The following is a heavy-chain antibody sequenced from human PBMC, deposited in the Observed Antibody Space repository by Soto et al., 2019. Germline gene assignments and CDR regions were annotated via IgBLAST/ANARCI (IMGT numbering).Heavy chain of an antibody. J-gene: IGHJ6*02. D-gene: IGHD5-18*01. CDR2: IKQDGSEK. CDR1: GFTFSSYA. V-gene: IGHV3-7*01. Sequence: GGSLRLSCAASGFTFSSYAMSWVRQASGKGLEWVANIKQDGSEKYYVDSVKGRFTISRDNAKNSLYLQMNSLRAEDTAVYYCARDPDSYGNYYYGMDVWGQGTTVTVSS. CDR3: ARDPDSYGNYYYGMDV.